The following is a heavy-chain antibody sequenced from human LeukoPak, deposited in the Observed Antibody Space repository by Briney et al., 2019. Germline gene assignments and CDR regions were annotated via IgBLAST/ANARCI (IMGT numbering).Heavy chain of an antibody. CDR1: GYSISSGYY. CDR2: IYHSGST. V-gene: IGHV4-38-2*02. CDR3: ARAHVWSMIVEDAFDI. J-gene: IGHJ3*02. Sequence: SETLSLTCTVSGYSISSGYYWGWIRQPPGKGLEWIGSIYHSGSTYYNPSLKSRVTMSVDTSKNQFSLKLSSVTAADTAVYYCARAHVWSMIVEDAFDIWGQGTMVTVSS. D-gene: IGHD3-22*01.